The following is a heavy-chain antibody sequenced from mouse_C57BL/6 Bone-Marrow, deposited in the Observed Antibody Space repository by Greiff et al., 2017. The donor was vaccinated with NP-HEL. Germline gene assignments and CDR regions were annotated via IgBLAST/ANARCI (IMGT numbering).Heavy chain of an antibody. CDR2: IDPANGNT. J-gene: IGHJ3*01. Sequence: VQLQQSVAELVRPGASVKLSCTASGFNIKNTSMHWVKQRPEQGLEWIGRIDPANGNTKYAPKFQGRATITADTSSNTAYLQLRSLTSEDTAIYYCARSRTWFAYWGQGTLVTVSA. V-gene: IGHV14-3*01. CDR1: GFNIKNTS. CDR3: ARSRTWFAY.